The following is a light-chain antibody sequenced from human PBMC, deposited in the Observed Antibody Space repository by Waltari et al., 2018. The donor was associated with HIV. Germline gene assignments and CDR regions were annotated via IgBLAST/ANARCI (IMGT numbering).Light chain of an antibody. V-gene: IGLV2-11*01. CDR2: DVS. CDR3: CSYAGSYTWV. J-gene: IGLJ3*02. Sequence: QSALTQPPSVSGSPGQSVTISCTGTTSDLGAYNFVSWYQQHPGKAPKVLIYDVSKRPSGVPDRFSGSKSGNTASLTISGLQAEDEADYYCCSYAGSYTWVFGGGTKLTVL. CDR1: TSDLGAYNF.